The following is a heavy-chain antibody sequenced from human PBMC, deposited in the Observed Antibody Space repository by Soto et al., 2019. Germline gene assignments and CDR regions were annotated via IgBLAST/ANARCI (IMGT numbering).Heavy chain of an antibody. Sequence: PSETLSLTCTVSGGSISSYYWSWMRQPPGKGLEWIGYIYYSGSTNYNPSLKSRVTISVDTSKNQFSLKLSSVTAADTAVYYCARGGRIAARPYGMDVWGQGTTVT. D-gene: IGHD6-6*01. CDR3: ARGGRIAARPYGMDV. V-gene: IGHV4-59*01. CDR1: GGSISSYY. CDR2: IYYSGST. J-gene: IGHJ6*02.